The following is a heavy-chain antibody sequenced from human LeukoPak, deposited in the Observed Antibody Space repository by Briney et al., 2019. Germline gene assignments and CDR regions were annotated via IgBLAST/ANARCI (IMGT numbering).Heavy chain of an antibody. CDR2: IWYDGSNK. J-gene: IGHJ4*02. CDR3: ARDTYADGSGKIDY. D-gene: IGHD3-10*01. V-gene: IGHV3-33*08. CDR1: GFTFSSYE. Sequence: GGSLRLSCAASGFTFSSYEMNWVRQAPGKGLEWVAVIWYDGSNKYYADSVKGRFTISRDNSKNTLYLQMNSLRAEDTAVYYCARDTYADGSGKIDYWGQGTLVTVSS.